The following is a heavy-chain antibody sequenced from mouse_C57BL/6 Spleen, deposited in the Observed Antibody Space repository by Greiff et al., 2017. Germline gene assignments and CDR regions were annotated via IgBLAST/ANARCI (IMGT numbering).Heavy chain of an antibody. CDR2: IDPETGGT. Sequence: VQLQQSGAELVRPGASVTLSCKASGYTFTDYEMHWVKQTPVHGLEWIGAIDPETGGTAYNQKFKGKAILTADKSSSTAYMELRSLTSEDSAVYYCTRDTTVVVLHWYFDVWGTGTTVTVSS. CDR1: GYTFTDYE. D-gene: IGHD1-1*01. CDR3: TRDTTVVVLHWYFDV. J-gene: IGHJ1*03. V-gene: IGHV1-15*01.